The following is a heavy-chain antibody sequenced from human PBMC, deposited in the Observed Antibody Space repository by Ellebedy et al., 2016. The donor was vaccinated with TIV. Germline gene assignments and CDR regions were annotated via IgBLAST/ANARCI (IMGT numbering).Heavy chain of an antibody. CDR1: GGSISSYY. Sequence: SETLSLTCTVSGGSISSYYWSWIRQPPGKGLEWIGYIYYSGSTNYNPSLKSRVTISVDTSKNQFSLKLSSVTAADTAVYYCSGYYEGFDYWGQGTLVTVSS. CDR3: SGYYEGFDY. D-gene: IGHD3-22*01. V-gene: IGHV4-59*08. J-gene: IGHJ4*02. CDR2: IYYSGST.